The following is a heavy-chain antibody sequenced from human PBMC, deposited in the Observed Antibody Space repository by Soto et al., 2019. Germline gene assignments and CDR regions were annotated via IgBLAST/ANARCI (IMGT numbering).Heavy chain of an antibody. Sequence: QVQLQESGPGLVKPSGTLSLTCAVSGGSISSSNWWSWVRQPPGKGLEWIGEIYHSGSTNYNPSLKSRVTISVDKSKNQFSLKLSSVTAAATAVYYCARARSSSWYGDYYYYGMDVWGQGTTVTVSS. D-gene: IGHD6-13*01. CDR3: ARARSSSWYGDYYYYGMDV. CDR1: GGSISSSNW. CDR2: IYHSGST. J-gene: IGHJ6*02. V-gene: IGHV4-4*02.